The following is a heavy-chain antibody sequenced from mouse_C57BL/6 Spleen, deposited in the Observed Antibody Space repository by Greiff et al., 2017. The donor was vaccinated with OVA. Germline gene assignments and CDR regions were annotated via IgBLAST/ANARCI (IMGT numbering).Heavy chain of an antibody. J-gene: IGHJ4*01. V-gene: IGHV1-80*01. CDR3: ARGEYYAMDY. Sequence: VKLMESGAELVKPGASVKISCKASGYAFSSYWMNWVKQRPGKGLEWIGQIYPGDGDTNYNGKFKGKATLTADKSSSTAYMQLSSLTSEDSAVYFCARGEYYAMDYWGQGTSVTVSS. CDR2: IYPGDGDT. CDR1: GYAFSSYW.